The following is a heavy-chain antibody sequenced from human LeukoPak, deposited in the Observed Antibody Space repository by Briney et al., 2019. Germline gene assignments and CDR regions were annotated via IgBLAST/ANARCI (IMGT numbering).Heavy chain of an antibody. Sequence: PETLSLTCTVSGGSISSYYWSWIRQPPGKGLEWIGYIYYSGSTNYNPSLKSRVTISVDTSKNQFSLKLSSVTAADTAVYYCARSLITCGGDCYSAGDAFDIWGQGTMVTVSS. J-gene: IGHJ3*02. CDR2: IYYSGST. CDR1: GGSISSYY. D-gene: IGHD2-21*02. CDR3: ARSLITCGGDCYSAGDAFDI. V-gene: IGHV4-59*01.